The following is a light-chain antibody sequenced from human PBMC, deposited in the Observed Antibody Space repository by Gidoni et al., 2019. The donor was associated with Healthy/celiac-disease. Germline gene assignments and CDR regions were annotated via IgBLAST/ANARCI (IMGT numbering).Light chain of an antibody. Sequence: DIQMTQSPSSLSASVGDRVTITCRASQSISSYLNWYQQKPGKAPKLLIYAASSLQSGAPSRFSSSGSGTDFTLTISSLQPEDFATYYCQQSYSTLWTFGQGTKVEIK. CDR1: QSISSY. J-gene: IGKJ1*01. CDR3: QQSYSTLWT. V-gene: IGKV1-39*01. CDR2: AAS.